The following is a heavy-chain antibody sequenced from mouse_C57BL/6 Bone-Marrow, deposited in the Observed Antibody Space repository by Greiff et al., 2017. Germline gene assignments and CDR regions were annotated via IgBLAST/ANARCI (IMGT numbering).Heavy chain of an antibody. CDR2: IYPGDGDT. V-gene: IGHV1-82*01. D-gene: IGHD3-3*01. CDR3: ARGTKGVFAY. Sequence: VQLQQSGPELVKPGASVKISCKASGYAFSSSWMNWVKQRPGKGLEWIGRIYPGDGDTNYNGKFKGKATLTADKSSSTTYMQLSSLTSEDSAVYFCARGTKGVFAYWGQGTLVTVSA. CDR1: GYAFSSSW. J-gene: IGHJ3*01.